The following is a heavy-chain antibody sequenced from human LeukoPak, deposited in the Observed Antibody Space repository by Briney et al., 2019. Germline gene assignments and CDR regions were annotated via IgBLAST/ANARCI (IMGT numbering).Heavy chain of an antibody. V-gene: IGHV3-53*04. J-gene: IGHJ4*02. Sequence: GGSLRLSCAASGFTFSSNYMSWVRQAPGKGLEWVSVIYSGGDAYSADSVKGRSTISRHNSKNTLYLQMNSLRAEDTAVYYCAGGSRRDGYDYWGQGTLVTVSS. CDR3: AGGSRRDGYDY. CDR1: GFTFSSNY. D-gene: IGHD5-24*01. CDR2: IYSGGDA.